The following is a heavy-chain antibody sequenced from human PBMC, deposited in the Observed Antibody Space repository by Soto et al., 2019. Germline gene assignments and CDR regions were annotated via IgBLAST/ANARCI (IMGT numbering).Heavy chain of an antibody. V-gene: IGHV4-34*01. D-gene: IGHD3-3*01. J-gene: IGHJ4*02. CDR1: GGSFTDYY. Sequence: ETLSLTCAVYGGSFTDYYWSWIRQPPGKGLEWIGEINHSGSTNYNPSLKSRVTMPVDTSKNQFSLKLTSVTAADTAVYYCARTRISIFGVVTPRYYFDYWGQGTLVTVSS. CDR3: ARTRISIFGVVTPRYYFDY. CDR2: INHSGST.